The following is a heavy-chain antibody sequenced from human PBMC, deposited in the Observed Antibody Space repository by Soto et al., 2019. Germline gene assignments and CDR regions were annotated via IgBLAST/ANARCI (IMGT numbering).Heavy chain of an antibody. J-gene: IGHJ3*02. CDR1: EFTFRNYW. D-gene: IGHD3-22*01. CDR2: IKQDGSEK. V-gene: IGHV3-7*01. CDR3: ARAYQYDSYFGAFDI. Sequence: GGSLRLSCAASEFTFRNYWMTWVRQAPGKGLEWVANIKQDGSEKFYVDSVRGRFTISRDNADNSLFLQMNSLRAEDTAVYYCARAYQYDSYFGAFDIWGQGTMVTVSS.